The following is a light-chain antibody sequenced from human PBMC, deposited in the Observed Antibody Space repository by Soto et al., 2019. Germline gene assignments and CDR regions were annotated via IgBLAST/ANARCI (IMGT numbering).Light chain of an antibody. Sequence: EIVLTQSPGTLSLSPGERATLSCRASQSVSSSYLAWYQQKPGQAPTLLIYGASCRATGIPDRFRGSGSVKAFTLTISRLEPEDFAVYYCQRYDRSPLTFDGGTKVEIK. CDR1: QSVSSSY. V-gene: IGKV3-20*01. J-gene: IGKJ4*01. CDR3: QRYDRSPLT. CDR2: GAS.